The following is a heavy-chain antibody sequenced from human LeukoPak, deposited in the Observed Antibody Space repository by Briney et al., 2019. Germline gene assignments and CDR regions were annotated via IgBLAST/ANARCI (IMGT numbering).Heavy chain of an antibody. CDR1: GGSISSYY. Sequence: LSLTCTVSGGSISSYYWSWIRQAPGKGLEWVSYIDSSGSDIYYAASVKGRFTISRDNAKNSLYLQMNSLRAEDTAVYYCARSLKATDYRGVDIWGQGTQVPVSS. CDR3: ARSLKATDYRGVDI. CDR2: IDSSGSDI. J-gene: IGHJ3*02. V-gene: IGHV3-11*01. D-gene: IGHD4-11*01.